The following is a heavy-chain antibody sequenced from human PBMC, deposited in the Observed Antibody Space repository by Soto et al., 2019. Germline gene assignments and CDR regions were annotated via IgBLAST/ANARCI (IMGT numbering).Heavy chain of an antibody. CDR2: ISSSSSYT. CDR1: GFTFSDYY. CDR3: ARDRHYDSSGYYQRGDY. D-gene: IGHD3-22*01. J-gene: IGHJ4*02. V-gene: IGHV3-11*05. Sequence: QVQLVESGGGLVKPGGSLRLSCAASGFTFSDYYMSWIRQAPGKGLEWVSYISSSSSYTNYADSVKGRFTISRDNAKNSLYRQMNSLGAEDTAVYYCARDRHYDSSGYYQRGDYWGQGTLVTVSS.